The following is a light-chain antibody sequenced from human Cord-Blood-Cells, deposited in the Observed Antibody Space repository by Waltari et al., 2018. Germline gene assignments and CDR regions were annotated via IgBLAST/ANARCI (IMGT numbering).Light chain of an antibody. CDR2: DAS. Sequence: DIKMTRSPSTLSASVGDRVTITCRASQSISSWLAWYQQKPGKDPKLLIYDASSLESGVPSRFSGSGSGTEFTLTISSLQPDDFATYYCQQYNSYSWTFGQGTKVEIK. CDR3: QQYNSYSWT. V-gene: IGKV1-5*01. CDR1: QSISSW. J-gene: IGKJ1*01.